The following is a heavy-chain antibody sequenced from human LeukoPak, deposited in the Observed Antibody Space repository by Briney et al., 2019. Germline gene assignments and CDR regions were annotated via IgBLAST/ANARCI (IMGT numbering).Heavy chain of an antibody. D-gene: IGHD6-13*01. CDR3: ARETAAEPPFDP. V-gene: IGHV1-2*02. Sequence: ASAKVSCKASGYTFTGYYMHWVRQAPGQGLEWMGWINPNSGGTNYAQKFQGRVTMTRDTSISTAYMELSRLRSDDTAVYYCARETAAEPPFDPWGQGTLVTVSS. CDR2: INPNSGGT. J-gene: IGHJ5*02. CDR1: GYTFTGYY.